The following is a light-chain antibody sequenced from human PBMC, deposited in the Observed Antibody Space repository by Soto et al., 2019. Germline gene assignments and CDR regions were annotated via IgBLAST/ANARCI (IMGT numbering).Light chain of an antibody. CDR3: QKYNSASRT. Sequence: DIQMTQSPSSLSASVGDRVTITCRASQGISNYLAWYQQKPGKVPKLLIYAASTLQSGVPSRFSGSGSGTYFSFTISSLQPEDVATYYCQKYNSASRTFGQGTKVDIK. CDR1: QGISNY. CDR2: AAS. V-gene: IGKV1-27*01. J-gene: IGKJ1*01.